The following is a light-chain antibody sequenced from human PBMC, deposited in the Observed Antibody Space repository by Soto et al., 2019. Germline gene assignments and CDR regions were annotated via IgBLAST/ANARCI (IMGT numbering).Light chain of an antibody. V-gene: IGKV1-5*01. CDR1: QSLGNW. Sequence: DIQITQSPSTVSASVGDRVTITCRASQSLGNWLAWYQQKPGKAPELLIHDASSLENGVSSRFSGSGSGTEFTLTISSLQPDDFATYICQQYNSFPATFGQGTRVEFK. CDR3: QQYNSFPAT. CDR2: DAS. J-gene: IGKJ1*01.